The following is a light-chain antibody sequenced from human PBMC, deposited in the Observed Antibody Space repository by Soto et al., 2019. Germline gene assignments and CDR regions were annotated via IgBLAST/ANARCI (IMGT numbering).Light chain of an antibody. J-gene: IGKJ2*01. V-gene: IGKV3-20*01. CDR3: QQYGSPYT. CDR1: QSVSSSY. Sequence: EIVLTQSPGTLSLSPGERATLSCRASQSVSSSYLAWYQQKPGQAPRLLIYGASSRATGILDRFSGSGAGTDFTLTIIRLEPEDFAVYYCQQYGSPYTFGHGTKLEI. CDR2: GAS.